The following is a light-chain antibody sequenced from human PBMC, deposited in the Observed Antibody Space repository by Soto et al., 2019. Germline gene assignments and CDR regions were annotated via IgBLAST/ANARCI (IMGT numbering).Light chain of an antibody. CDR1: SSDVGNYIF. V-gene: IGLV2-14*01. CDR2: DIN. Sequence: QSALTQPASVSGSPGQSITISCTGTSSDVGNYIFVSWYRQHPGKAPKLMIYDINNRPSGVSNRYSGSKSGNSASLTISGLQADDEADYYCCSLTTSHTYVFGSGTKLTVL. J-gene: IGLJ1*01. CDR3: CSLTTSHTYV.